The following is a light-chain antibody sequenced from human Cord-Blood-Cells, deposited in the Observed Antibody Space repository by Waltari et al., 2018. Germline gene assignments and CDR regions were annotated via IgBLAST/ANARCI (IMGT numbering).Light chain of an antibody. CDR3: QSYDSSLSGV. CDR2: GNS. V-gene: IGLV1-40*01. Sequence: QSVLTQPPSVSAAPGQRVTISCTGSSSNIGAGSDVHWYQQLPGTAPKLLIYGNSNRPSGVPDRFSGSKSGTSASLAITGLQAEDEADYYCQSYDSSLSGVFGGGTKLTVL. J-gene: IGLJ3*02. CDR1: SSNIGAGSD.